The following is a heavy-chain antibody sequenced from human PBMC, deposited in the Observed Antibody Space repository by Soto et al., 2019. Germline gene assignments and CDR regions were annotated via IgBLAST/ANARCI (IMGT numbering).Heavy chain of an antibody. CDR3: ATPVSDFWSGYPRPYYYYGMDV. D-gene: IGHD3-3*01. CDR1: GYTLTELS. CDR2: FDPEDGET. V-gene: IGHV1-24*01. Sequence: ASVKVSCKVSGYTLTELSMHLVRQAPGKGLEWMGGFDPEDGETIYAQKFQGRVTMTEDTSTDTAYMELSSLRSEDTAVYYCATPVSDFWSGYPRPYYYYGMDVWGQGTTVTVSS. J-gene: IGHJ6*02.